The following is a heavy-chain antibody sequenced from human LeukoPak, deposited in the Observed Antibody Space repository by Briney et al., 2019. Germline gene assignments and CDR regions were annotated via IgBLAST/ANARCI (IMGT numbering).Heavy chain of an antibody. V-gene: IGHV3-33*01. J-gene: IGHJ4*02. Sequence: GGSLRLSCGASGFTFSTCGMQWVRQAPGKGLEWVAVMWYDGSKKYYADSVKGRFTVSRDNSKNTLYLEMNSLRAEDTAVYYCARSMAAADYWGQGTLVTVSS. D-gene: IGHD6-13*01. CDR2: MWYDGSKK. CDR1: GFTFSTCG. CDR3: ARSMAAADY.